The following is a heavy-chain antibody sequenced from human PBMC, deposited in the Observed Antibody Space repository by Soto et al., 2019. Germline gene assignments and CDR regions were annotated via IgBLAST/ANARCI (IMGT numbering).Heavy chain of an antibody. J-gene: IGHJ4*02. CDR2: ISYDGSNK. CDR3: AKDKAVFGVVITHFDY. CDR1: GFTFSGYG. Sequence: GGSLRLSCAASGFTFSGYGMHWVRQAPGKGLEWVAVISYDGSNKYYADSVKGRFTISRDNSKNTLYLQMNSLRAEDTAVYYCAKDKAVFGVVITHFDYWGQGTLVTVSS. D-gene: IGHD3-3*01. V-gene: IGHV3-30*18.